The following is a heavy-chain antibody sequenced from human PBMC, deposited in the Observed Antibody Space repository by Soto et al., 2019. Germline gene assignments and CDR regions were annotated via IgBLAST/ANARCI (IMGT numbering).Heavy chain of an antibody. CDR1: GYTFTSDH. V-gene: IGHV1-46*01. J-gene: IGHJ6*02. Sequence: GASVKVSCKASGYTFTSDHIHWVRQAPGQGLEWMGIIDPSGGTTNSARMLQGRVTMTRDTSTSTVYMELTSLTSQDTAVYYCARSPGNHYGLDVRGQGTTVTVSS. CDR2: IDPSGGTT. CDR3: ARSPGNHYGLDV.